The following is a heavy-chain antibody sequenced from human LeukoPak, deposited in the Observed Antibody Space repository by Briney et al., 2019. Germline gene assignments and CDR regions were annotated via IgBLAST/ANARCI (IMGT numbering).Heavy chain of an antibody. CDR3: ARSPARKIDWYFDL. J-gene: IGHJ2*01. V-gene: IGHV3-53*01. D-gene: IGHD2-2*01. CDR1: GFTVSSNY. Sequence: GGSLRLSCVASGFTVSSNYIHWVRQAPGEGLEWVSVIYSDGRAFHADSVKGRFSFSRDTSKDTLFLQMNSLRAEDTAVYYCARSPARKIDWYFDLWGRGTLVTVSS. CDR2: IYSDGRA.